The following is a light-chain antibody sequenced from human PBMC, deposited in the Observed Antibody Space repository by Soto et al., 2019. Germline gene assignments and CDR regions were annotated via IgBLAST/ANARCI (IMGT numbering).Light chain of an antibody. CDR2: GAS. V-gene: IGKV3-20*01. CDR1: QSVSSSY. CDR3: QQYGSSPSWT. Sequence: EIVLTQSPGTLSLSPGERATLSCRASQSVSSSYLAWYQQRPGQAPRLLIYGASNRATGIPDRFSGSGSGTDFTLTISRLEPEDFAVYYCQQYGSSPSWTFGQGTKVGIK. J-gene: IGKJ1*01.